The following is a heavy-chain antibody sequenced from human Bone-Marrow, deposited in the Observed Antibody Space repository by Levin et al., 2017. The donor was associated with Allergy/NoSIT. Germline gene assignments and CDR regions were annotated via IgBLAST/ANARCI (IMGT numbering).Heavy chain of an antibody. D-gene: IGHD2-15*01. CDR3: ATDIVVVVAATPFDY. J-gene: IGHJ4*02. V-gene: IGHV3-23*01. Sequence: GASVKVSCAASGFTFSSYAMSWVRQAPGKGLEWVSAISGSGGSTYYADSVKGRFTISRDNSKNTLYLQMNSLRAEDTAVYYCATDIVVVVAATPFDYWGQGTLVTVSS. CDR1: GFTFSSYA. CDR2: ISGSGGST.